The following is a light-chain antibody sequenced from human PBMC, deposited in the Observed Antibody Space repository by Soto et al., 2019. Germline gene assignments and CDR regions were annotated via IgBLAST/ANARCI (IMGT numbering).Light chain of an antibody. CDR3: QKCDSAPWT. CDR2: AAS. CDR1: QDIRKY. Sequence: DIQMTQSPSSLSASVGDRVTITCRASQDIRKYLAWYQQKPGEVAKLLIFAASTLQSGVPSRFSGGGSGTDFTLIISSLHPEDVATYYCQKCDSAPWTFGQGTKVDMK. J-gene: IGKJ1*01. V-gene: IGKV1-27*01.